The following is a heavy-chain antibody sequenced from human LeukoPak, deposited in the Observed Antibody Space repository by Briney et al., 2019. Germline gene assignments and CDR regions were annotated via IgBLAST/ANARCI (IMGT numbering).Heavy chain of an antibody. Sequence: PGGSLRLSCAASGFTFSSYAMHWVRQAPGKGLEWVAAMWYDGSNEYYVDSVTGRFTISRDNSKNTLFLQMNSLRAEDTAVYYCAREADCSGGTCYRGAFDIWGQGTMVTVSS. V-gene: IGHV3-33*01. CDR1: GFTFSSYA. CDR3: AREADCSGGTCYRGAFDI. CDR2: MWYDGSNE. D-gene: IGHD2-15*01. J-gene: IGHJ3*02.